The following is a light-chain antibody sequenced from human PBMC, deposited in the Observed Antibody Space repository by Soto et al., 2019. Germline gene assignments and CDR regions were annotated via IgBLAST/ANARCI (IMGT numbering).Light chain of an antibody. CDR3: QQYNDWPLT. CDR1: QSISSK. V-gene: IGKV3-15*01. J-gene: IGKJ1*01. Sequence: RVMTQSPATLSVSPWDGATLSCRASQSISSKLAWYQQKPGQAPRLLIYGASTRATGIPVRFSGSGSGTEFTLTISSLQSEDFALYYCQQYNDWPLTFGQGTKVDNK. CDR2: GAS.